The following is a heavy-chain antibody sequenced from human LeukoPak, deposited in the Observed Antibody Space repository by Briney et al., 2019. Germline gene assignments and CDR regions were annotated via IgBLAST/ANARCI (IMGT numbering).Heavy chain of an antibody. CDR1: GASISSGGYS. V-gene: IGHV4-30-4*07. J-gene: IGHJ3*02. D-gene: IGHD4-17*01. CDR2: IYYSGST. Sequence: SQTLSLTCAVSGASISSGGYSWSWLRQPPGKGLEWIGYIYYSGSTYYNPSLKSRVTISVDTSKNQFSLKLSSVTAADTAVYYCAREASTVTTPDAFDIWGQGTMVTVSS. CDR3: AREASTVTTPDAFDI.